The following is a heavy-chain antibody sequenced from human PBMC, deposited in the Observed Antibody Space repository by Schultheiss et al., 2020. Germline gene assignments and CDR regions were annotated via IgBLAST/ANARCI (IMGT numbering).Heavy chain of an antibody. CDR3: ARGYFDY. CDR2: ISYIEGNI. Sequence: GGSLRLSCAASGLSFSSYEWNWVRQAPGKGLEWISYISYIEGNIDYADSVKGRFTISRDDAKSSLYLQMNSLRAEDTAVYYCARGYFDYWGQGTLVTVSS. CDR1: GLSFSSYE. J-gene: IGHJ4*02. V-gene: IGHV3-48*03.